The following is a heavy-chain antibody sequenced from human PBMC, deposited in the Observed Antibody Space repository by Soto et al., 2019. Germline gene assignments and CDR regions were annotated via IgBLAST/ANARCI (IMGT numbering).Heavy chain of an antibody. J-gene: IGHJ4*02. V-gene: IGHV3-9*01. CDR3: ARDHDEDFGYDLDYFDY. Sequence: VQLMESGGGLVQPGGSLRLSCAVSGFTFNNHAMHWVRRAPGKGLEWVSGISWSSVTLGYADSVKGRFTISRDNAKNSLFLEMNSLRPEDTAFYYCARDHDEDFGYDLDYFDYWDQGTLVSVSS. CDR2: ISWSSVTL. CDR1: GFTFNNHA. D-gene: IGHD5-12*01.